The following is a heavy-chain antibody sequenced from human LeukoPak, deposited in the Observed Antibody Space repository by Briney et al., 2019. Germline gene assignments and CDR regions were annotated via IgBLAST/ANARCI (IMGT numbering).Heavy chain of an antibody. CDR2: IYSGGST. D-gene: IGHD3-9*01. CDR3: AKVLSDILTGYRYPRDAFDI. V-gene: IGHV3-66*01. J-gene: IGHJ3*02. CDR1: GFTVSSNY. Sequence: TGGSLRLSCAASGFTVSSNYMSWVRQAPGKGLEWVSVIYSGGSTYYADSVKGRFTISRDNSKNTLYLQMNSLRAEDTALYYCAKVLSDILTGYRYPRDAFDIWGQGTMVTVSS.